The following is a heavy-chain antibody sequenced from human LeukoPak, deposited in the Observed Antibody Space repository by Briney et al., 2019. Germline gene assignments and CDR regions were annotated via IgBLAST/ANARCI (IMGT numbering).Heavy chain of an antibody. CDR2: IRSKANSYAT. D-gene: IGHD3-16*02. CDR3: TSHGGFGGVIVSNY. CDR1: GFTFSGSA. J-gene: IGHJ4*02. V-gene: IGHV3-73*01. Sequence: GGSLRLSCAAPGFTFSGSAMHWVRQASGKGLEWVGRIRSKANSYATAYAASVKGRFTISRDDSRNTAYLQMNSLKTEDTAVYYCTSHGGFGGVIVSNYWGQGTLVTVSS.